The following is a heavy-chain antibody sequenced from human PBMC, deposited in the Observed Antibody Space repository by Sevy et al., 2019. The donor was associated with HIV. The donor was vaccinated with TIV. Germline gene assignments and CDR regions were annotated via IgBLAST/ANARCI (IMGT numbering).Heavy chain of an antibody. D-gene: IGHD3-22*01. CDR3: ATTKDYYESSDYPFDY. J-gene: IGHJ4*02. Sequence: ASVNVSCKVSGYTLTQLSMNWVRQAPGKGLEWMGSFDPEDGETIYAQKFQGRVTMTEDRSTDTAYMDLSSLRSEDTAVYYCATTKDYYESSDYPFDYWGQGTLVTVSS. CDR2: FDPEDGET. V-gene: IGHV1-24*01. CDR1: GYTLTQLS.